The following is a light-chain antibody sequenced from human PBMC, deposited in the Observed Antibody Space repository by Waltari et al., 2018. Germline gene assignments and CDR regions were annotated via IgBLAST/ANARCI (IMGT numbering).Light chain of an antibody. CDR1: QSITNY. Sequence: DIQMTQSPSSLSASVGDRVTIPCRASQSITNYLNWYQHKPGKAPKILISAASSLQSGVPSRFSGSGSGTDFTLTISGLQPEDFATYYCQQSYSTPPYTFGQGTKLEIK. V-gene: IGKV1-39*01. CDR3: QQSYSTPPYT. J-gene: IGKJ2*01. CDR2: AAS.